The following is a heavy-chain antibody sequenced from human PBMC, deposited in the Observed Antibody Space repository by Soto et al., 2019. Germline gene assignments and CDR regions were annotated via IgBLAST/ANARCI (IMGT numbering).Heavy chain of an antibody. CDR3: ARGGLHYDLCSGHNDY. D-gene: IGHD3-3*01. V-gene: IGHV3-74*01. Sequence: EVQLVESGGGLVQPGGSLRLSCAASGFTCSSNWMHWVRHAPGKGLVWVSRINSDGRSTSYADSVKGQFTISRDNAKNTLYLQMSSLRAAATNVYYCARGGLHYDLCSGHNDYWGQGRLVTASS. CDR1: GFTCSSNW. CDR2: INSDGRST. J-gene: IGHJ4*02.